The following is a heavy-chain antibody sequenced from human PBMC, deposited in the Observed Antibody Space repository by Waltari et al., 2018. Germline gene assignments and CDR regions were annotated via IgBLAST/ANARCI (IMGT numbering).Heavy chain of an antibody. CDR2: IWYDGSKK. CDR3: ARQGYSGSSLTYDY. J-gene: IGHJ4*02. Sequence: QVQLVESGGGVVQPGTSLRLSCAASGFSFTSYGMHWVRQAPGKGLEWVAVIWYDGSKKYYADSVEGRFTISRDISKSTLYLQMNSLGPQDTAVYYCARQGYSGSSLTYDYWGQGTQVTVSS. V-gene: IGHV3-33*01. D-gene: IGHD6-13*01. CDR1: GFSFTSYG.